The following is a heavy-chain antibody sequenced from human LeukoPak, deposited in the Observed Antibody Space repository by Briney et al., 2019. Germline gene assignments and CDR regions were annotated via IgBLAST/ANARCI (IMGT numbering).Heavy chain of an antibody. J-gene: IGHJ6*03. CDR3: ARGGARYSYGSRYYYYYYMDV. Sequence: SETLSLTXAVYGGSFSGYYWSWIRQPPGKGLEWIGEINHSGSTNYNPSLKSRVTISVDTSKNQFSLKLSSVTAADMAVYYCARGGARYSYGSRYYYYYYMDVWGKGTTVTVSS. V-gene: IGHV4-34*01. D-gene: IGHD5-18*01. CDR1: GGSFSGYY. CDR2: INHSGST.